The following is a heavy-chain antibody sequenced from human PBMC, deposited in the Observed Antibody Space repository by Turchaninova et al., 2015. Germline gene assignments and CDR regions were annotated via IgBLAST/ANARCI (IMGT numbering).Heavy chain of an antibody. J-gene: IGHJ2*01. D-gene: IGHD2-15*01. CDR1: GGSNSSYY. Sequence: QVQLQESCPGLVKPSETLSLTYTVSGGSNSSYYWRWIRTPPGKGLECIGYLHYSGSTNYNPALKSRVTISADTSKNQLSLKLSSVTAADTAVYYCARDGGYCGGGSCYSDWYFDLWGRGTLVTVSS. V-gene: IGHV4-59*01. CDR3: ARDGGYCGGGSCYSDWYFDL. CDR2: LHYSGST.